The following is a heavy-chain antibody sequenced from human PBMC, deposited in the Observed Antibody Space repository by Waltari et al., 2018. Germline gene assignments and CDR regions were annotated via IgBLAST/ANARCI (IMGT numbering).Heavy chain of an antibody. Sequence: QITLKESGPTLVKPTQTLTLTCTFSGFSLSTSGVGVGWIRQPPGKALEWLALIYWNDDKRYSPSLKSRLTITKDTSKNQVVLTMTNMDPVDTATYYCAHICVFCLKQQLVRRYYFDYWGQGTLVTVSS. CDR2: IYWNDDK. CDR3: AHICVFCLKQQLVRRYYFDY. V-gene: IGHV2-5*01. D-gene: IGHD6-13*01. CDR1: GFSLSTSGVG. J-gene: IGHJ4*02.